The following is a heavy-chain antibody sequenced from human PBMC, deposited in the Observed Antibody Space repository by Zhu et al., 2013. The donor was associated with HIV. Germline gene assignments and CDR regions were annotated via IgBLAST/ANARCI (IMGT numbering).Heavy chain of an antibody. CDR1: GGSFTGYY. CDR3: ARVVLLWFRELEPWYFDL. J-gene: IGHJ2*01. D-gene: IGHD3-10*01. V-gene: IGHV4-34*01. Sequence: QVQLQQWGAGLLKPSETLSLTCGVYGGSFTGYYWSWIRQPPGKGLEWIGYIYYSGSTYYNPSLKSRVTISVDTSKNQFSLKLSSVTAADTAVYYCARVVLLWFRELEPWYFDLWGRGTLVTVSS. CDR2: IYYSGST.